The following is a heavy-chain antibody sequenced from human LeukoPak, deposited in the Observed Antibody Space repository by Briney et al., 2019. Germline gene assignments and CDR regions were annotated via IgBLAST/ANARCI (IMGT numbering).Heavy chain of an antibody. CDR1: GGSISSYY. Sequence: SETLSLTCSVSGGSISSYYWNWIRQPPGKGLEWIGYIYYSGSTNYNPSLKSRVTISVDTSKNQFSLELSSVTAADTAVYYCASQYRGLYYFDYWGQGTLVTVSS. CDR2: IYYSGST. V-gene: IGHV4-59*08. D-gene: IGHD4-23*01. J-gene: IGHJ4*02. CDR3: ASQYRGLYYFDY.